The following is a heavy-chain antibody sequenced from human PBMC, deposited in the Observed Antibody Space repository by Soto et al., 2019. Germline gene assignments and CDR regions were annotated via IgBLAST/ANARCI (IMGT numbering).Heavy chain of an antibody. CDR1: GGSISSYY. V-gene: IGHV4-59*08. J-gene: IGHJ5*02. CDR3: ARLPGYSST. Sequence: SETLSLTCTVSGGSISSYYWSWIRQPPGKGLECIGYIYYSGSTNYNPSLKSRVTISVDTSKNQFSLKLSSVTAADTAVYYCARLPGYSSTWGQGTLVTVSS. CDR2: IYYSGST. D-gene: IGHD6-13*01.